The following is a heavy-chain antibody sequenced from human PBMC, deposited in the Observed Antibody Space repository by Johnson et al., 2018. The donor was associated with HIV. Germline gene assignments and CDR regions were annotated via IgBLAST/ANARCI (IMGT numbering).Heavy chain of an antibody. CDR3: ARPYNDYVYGAFNV. V-gene: IGHV3-7*01. J-gene: IGHJ3*01. Sequence: VQLVESGGGVVQPGRSLRLSCAASGFAFDDYGMSWVRQAPGKGLEWVANIKQDGSKKYYVGSVRGRFTISRDNANSSVIVKMNSRRAEDTAVYYCARPYNDYVYGAFNVWGPGTMVTVSS. CDR2: IKQDGSKK. CDR1: GFAFDDYG. D-gene: IGHD4-17*01.